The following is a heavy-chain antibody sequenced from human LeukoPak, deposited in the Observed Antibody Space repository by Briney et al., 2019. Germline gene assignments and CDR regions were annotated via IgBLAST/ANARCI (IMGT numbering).Heavy chain of an antibody. V-gene: IGHV4-34*01. J-gene: IGHJ6*03. Sequence: NPSETLSLTCAVYGGSFSGCYWNWMRQPPGKGQEWIGEINHSGSTNYNPSLKSRVTMSVDTSKNQFSLKLTSVTAADTAVYLCARPPLEYYYGPGSRRHYYSMDVSGKRNTVTVSS. D-gene: IGHD3-10*01. CDR3: ARPPLEYYYGPGSRRHYYSMDV. CDR2: INHSGST. CDR1: GGSFSGCY.